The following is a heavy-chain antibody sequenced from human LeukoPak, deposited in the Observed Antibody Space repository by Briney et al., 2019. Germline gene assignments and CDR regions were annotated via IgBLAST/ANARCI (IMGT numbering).Heavy chain of an antibody. CDR1: GGSISSSSYY. CDR2: IYYSGST. D-gene: IGHD6-19*01. V-gene: IGHV4-39*01. J-gene: IGHJ4*02. Sequence: SETLSLTCIVSGGSISSSSYYWGWIRQPPGKGLEWIGSIYYSGSTYYNPSLKSRVTISVDTSKNQFSLKLSSVTAADTAVYYCARRFGSGWFPRGFDYWGQGTLVTVSS. CDR3: ARRFGSGWFPRGFDY.